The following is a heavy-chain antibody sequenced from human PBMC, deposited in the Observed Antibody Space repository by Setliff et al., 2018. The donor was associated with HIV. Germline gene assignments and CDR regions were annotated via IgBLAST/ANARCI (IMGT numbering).Heavy chain of an antibody. CDR3: TRGHYSTFG. J-gene: IGHJ4*02. CDR2: IYYSGTT. CDR1: GGSISNQY. Sequence: SETLSLTCTVSGGSISNQYWSWIRQPQGKGLEWIGYIYYSGTTHYNPSLKSRVAMSVDTSKNQFSLDLTSVTPEDTAVYYCTRGHYSTFGWGQGTLVTVSS. D-gene: IGHD2-21*01. V-gene: IGHV4-59*11.